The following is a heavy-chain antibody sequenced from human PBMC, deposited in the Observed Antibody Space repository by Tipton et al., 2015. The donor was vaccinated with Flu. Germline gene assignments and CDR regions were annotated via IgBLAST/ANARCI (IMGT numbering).Heavy chain of an antibody. D-gene: IGHD3-16*02. Sequence: LSLTCSVSGVSLGTSGYYWSWIRQLPGKGLEWISLIYSAGSTYYADSVKGRFTISRDNSKNTVFLQMNTLRAEDTAVYYCARVLSSEYYYGMDVWGQGTTVTVSS. CDR2: IYSAGST. V-gene: IGHV3-53*01. CDR3: ARVLSSEYYYGMDV. J-gene: IGHJ6*02. CDR1: GVSLGTSGYY.